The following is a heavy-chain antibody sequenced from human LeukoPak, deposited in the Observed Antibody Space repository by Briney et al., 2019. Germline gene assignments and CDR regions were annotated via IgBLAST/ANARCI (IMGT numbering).Heavy chain of an antibody. CDR2: IFQNGRT. CDR1: GGSMSNYY. J-gene: IGHJ5*02. CDR3: ARVRGLYSRRFDP. D-gene: IGHD6-13*01. V-gene: IGHV4-59*12. Sequence: SETLSLTCSISGGSMSNYYWSWIRQSPGKGLEWIGYIFQNGRTNYNPSLKSRVTISVDPSKKQFSLQLTAVTAADTAVYYCARVRGLYSRRFDPWGQGTLVTVSS.